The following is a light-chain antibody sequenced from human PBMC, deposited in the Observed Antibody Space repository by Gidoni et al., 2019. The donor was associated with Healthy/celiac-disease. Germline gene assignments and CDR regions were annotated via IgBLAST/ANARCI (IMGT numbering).Light chain of an antibody. Sequence: QSVLTQPPSVAGAPGQRVTISCPGSSSNIGAGYDVHWYQQLPGTAPNLLINGNSNRPSGVPDRFSGSKSGTSASLAITGLQAEDEADYYCQSYDSSLSGSVFGGGTKLTVL. CDR1: SSNIGAGYD. CDR2: GNS. J-gene: IGLJ2*01. V-gene: IGLV1-40*01. CDR3: QSYDSSLSGSV.